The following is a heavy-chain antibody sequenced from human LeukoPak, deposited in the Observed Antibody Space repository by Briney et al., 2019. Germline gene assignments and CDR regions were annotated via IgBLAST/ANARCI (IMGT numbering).Heavy chain of an antibody. Sequence: PSETLSLTCTVSGGSISSSSYYWGWLRQPPGKGLEWIGSIYHSGSTYYNPSLKSRVTISVDTSKNQFSLKLSSVTAADTAVYYCARDLCSGGSCWNYYYYFVMDVWGQGTTVTVSS. V-gene: IGHV4-39*07. CDR1: GGSISSSSYY. CDR3: ARDLCSGGSCWNYYYYFVMDV. J-gene: IGHJ6*02. CDR2: IYHSGST. D-gene: IGHD2-15*01.